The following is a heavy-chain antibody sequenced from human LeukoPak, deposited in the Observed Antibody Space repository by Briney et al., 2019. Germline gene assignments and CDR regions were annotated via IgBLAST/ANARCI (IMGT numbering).Heavy chain of an antibody. Sequence: PSETLSLTCTVSGGSISSSSYYWGWIRQPPGKGLEWIGSIYYSGSTYYNPSLKSRVTISVDTSKNQFSLKLSSVTAADTAVYYCASTRVVPAAPFCYWGQGTLITVSS. D-gene: IGHD2-2*01. J-gene: IGHJ4*02. CDR3: ASTRVVPAAPFCY. CDR1: GGSISSSSYY. V-gene: IGHV4-39*01. CDR2: IYYSGST.